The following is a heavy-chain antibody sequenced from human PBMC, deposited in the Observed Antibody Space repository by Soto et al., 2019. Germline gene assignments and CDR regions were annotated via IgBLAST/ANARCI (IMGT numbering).Heavy chain of an antibody. CDR3: ARAVGGAAAGTAPYYYYMDV. Sequence: SETLSLTCTVSGGSISSYYWSWIRQPPGKGLEWIGYIYYSGSTNYNPSLKSRVTISVDTSKNQFSLKLSSVTAADTAVYYCARAVGGAAAGTAPYYYYMDVWGKGTTVTVSS. CDR2: IYYSGST. CDR1: GGSISSYY. J-gene: IGHJ6*03. V-gene: IGHV4-59*08. D-gene: IGHD6-13*01.